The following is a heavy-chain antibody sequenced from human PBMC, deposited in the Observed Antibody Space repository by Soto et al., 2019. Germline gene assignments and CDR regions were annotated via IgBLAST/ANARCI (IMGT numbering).Heavy chain of an antibody. V-gene: IGHV1-8*01. CDR2: MNPNSGNT. Sequence: ASVKVSCKASGYTFTSYDINWGRQTTGQGLEWLGWMNPNSGNTGYAQKFQGRVTMTRNTSISTAYMELSSLRSEDTAVYYCARGSVHDCSGGSCYSIDAFDIWGQGTMVTVSS. J-gene: IGHJ3*02. CDR3: ARGSVHDCSGGSCYSIDAFDI. D-gene: IGHD2-15*01. CDR1: GYTFTSYD.